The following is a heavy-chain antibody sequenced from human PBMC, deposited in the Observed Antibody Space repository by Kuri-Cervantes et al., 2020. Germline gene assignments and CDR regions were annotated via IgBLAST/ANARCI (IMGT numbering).Heavy chain of an antibody. V-gene: IGHV1-18*01. J-gene: IGHJ6*02. D-gene: IGHD6-13*01. Sequence: ASVKVSCKASGYTFTSYGISWVRQAPGQGLEWMGWISAYNGYTNYAQKLQGRVTMTTDTSTSTAYMELRSLRSDDTAVYYCARVFQQLVTNYYYYGMDAWGQGTTVTVSS. CDR2: ISAYNGYT. CDR1: GYTFTSYG. CDR3: ARVFQQLVTNYYYYGMDA.